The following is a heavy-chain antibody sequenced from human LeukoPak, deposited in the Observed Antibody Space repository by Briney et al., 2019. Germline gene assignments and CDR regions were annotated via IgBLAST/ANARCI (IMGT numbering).Heavy chain of an antibody. CDR2: ISAYNGNT. V-gene: IGHV1-18*01. J-gene: IGHJ6*03. CDR3: ACLTQRHYYYYMDV. D-gene: IGHD4/OR15-4a*01. CDR1: GYTFTSYG. Sequence: ASVKVSCKASGYTFTSYGISWVRQAPGQGLEWMGWISAYNGNTNYAQKLQGRVTMTTDTSTSTAYMELRSLRSEDTAVYYCACLTQRHYYYYMDVWGKGTTVTISS.